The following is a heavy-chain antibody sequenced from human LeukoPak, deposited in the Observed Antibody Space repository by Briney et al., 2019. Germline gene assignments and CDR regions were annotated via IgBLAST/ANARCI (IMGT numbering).Heavy chain of an antibody. D-gene: IGHD6-19*01. CDR1: GFTFSSYW. V-gene: IGHV3-33*08. J-gene: IGHJ4*02. CDR3: AREWGLIAVAGGPGY. Sequence: GGSLRLSCAASGFTFSSYWMSWVRQAPGKGLEWVALIWYDGQNKYYADSVKGRFNISRDNSKSTLFLQMNDLRAEDTALYFCAREWGLIAVAGGPGYWGQGTPVTVSS. CDR2: IWYDGQNK.